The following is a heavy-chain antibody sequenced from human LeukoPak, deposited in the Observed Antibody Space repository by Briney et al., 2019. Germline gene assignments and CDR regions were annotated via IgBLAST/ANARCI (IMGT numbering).Heavy chain of an antibody. D-gene: IGHD6-19*01. V-gene: IGHV3-30-3*01. J-gene: IGHJ4*02. Sequence: SGRSLRLSCAASGFTFSSYAMHGVRQAPGKGLGWVAVISYDGSNKYYADSVKGRFTISRDNSKNTLYLQMNSLRAEDTAVYYCARGGIAVAGSTRGQFDYWGQGTLVTVSS. CDR2: ISYDGSNK. CDR3: ARGGIAVAGSTRGQFDY. CDR1: GFTFSSYA.